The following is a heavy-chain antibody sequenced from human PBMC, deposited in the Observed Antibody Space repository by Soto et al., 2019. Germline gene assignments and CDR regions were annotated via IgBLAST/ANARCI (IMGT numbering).Heavy chain of an antibody. J-gene: IGHJ6*03. Sequence: ASVKVSCKASGYTFTSYDINWVRQATGQGLEWMGWMNPNSGNTGYAQKFQGRVTMTRNTSISTAYMELSSLRSEDTAVYYCARARRGRTTTVVAAMVEKYYYYIDVWGKGTTVTVSS. CDR3: ARARRGRTTTVVAAMVEKYYYYIDV. CDR2: MNPNSGNT. V-gene: IGHV1-8*01. CDR1: GYTFTSYD. D-gene: IGHD2-15*01.